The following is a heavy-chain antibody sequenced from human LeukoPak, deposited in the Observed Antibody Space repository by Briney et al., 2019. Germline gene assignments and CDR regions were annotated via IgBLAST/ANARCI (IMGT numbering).Heavy chain of an antibody. Sequence: GGSLRLSCAASGFTFTSYSMNWVRQAPGKGLEWVSAISGSGGSTYYADSVKGRFTISRDNSKNTLYLQMNSLRAEDTAVYYCAKEGYYDSSGYFVLWGQGTLVTVSS. CDR1: GFTFTSYS. J-gene: IGHJ4*02. CDR2: ISGSGGST. CDR3: AKEGYYDSSGYFVL. D-gene: IGHD3-22*01. V-gene: IGHV3-23*01.